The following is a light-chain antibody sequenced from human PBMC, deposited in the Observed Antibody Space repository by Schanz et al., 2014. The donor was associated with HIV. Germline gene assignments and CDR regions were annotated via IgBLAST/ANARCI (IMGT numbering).Light chain of an antibody. J-gene: IGLJ2*01. CDR3: QSFDISVSGVV. V-gene: IGLV2-14*03. Sequence: QSALTQPASVSGSPGQSITISCTGTSSDVGGYNYVSWYQQHPGKAPKLMIYDVSNRPSGVSNRFSGSKSGNTASLAITGLQAEDEADYYCQSFDISVSGVVFGGGTKVTVL. CDR2: DVS. CDR1: SSDVGGYNY.